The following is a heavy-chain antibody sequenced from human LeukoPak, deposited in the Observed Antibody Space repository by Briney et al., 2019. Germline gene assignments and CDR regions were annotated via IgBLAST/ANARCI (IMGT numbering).Heavy chain of an antibody. V-gene: IGHV4-34*01. D-gene: IGHD3-10*01. CDR1: GGSFSGYY. Sequence: SETLSLTCAVSGGSFSGYYWTWIRQPPGKGLEWIGEINHSGSTNYNPSLKSRVTISVDTSKNQFSLKLSSVTAADTAVYYCARSLPPTHYGSATNWFDPWGQGTLVTVSS. CDR3: ARSLPPTHYGSATNWFDP. J-gene: IGHJ5*02. CDR2: INHSGST.